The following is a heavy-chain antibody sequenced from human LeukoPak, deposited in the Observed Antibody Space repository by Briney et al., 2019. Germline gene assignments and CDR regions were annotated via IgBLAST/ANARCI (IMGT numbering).Heavy chain of an antibody. J-gene: IGHJ4*02. D-gene: IGHD6-19*01. CDR3: ARSSGWFDY. CDR2: IKPDGSDT. CDR1: RFSFDTSW. V-gene: IGHV3-7*01. Sequence: GGSLRLSCTASRFSFDTSWMNWVRQAPGKGLEWVATIKPDGSDTYYVDSVKGRFTISRDNAKNSLYLQMNSLRAEDTAVYYCARSSGWFDYWGQGTLVTVSS.